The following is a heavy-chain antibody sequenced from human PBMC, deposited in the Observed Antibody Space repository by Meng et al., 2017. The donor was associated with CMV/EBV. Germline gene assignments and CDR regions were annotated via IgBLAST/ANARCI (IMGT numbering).Heavy chain of an antibody. CDR3: AKDMGNPRGYYYGMDV. J-gene: IGHJ6*02. V-gene: IGHV3-43*01. D-gene: IGHD7-27*01. Sequence: GESLKISCAASGFTFDDYTMHWVRQAPGKGLEWVSLISWDGGSTYYADSVKGRFTISRDNSKNSLYLQMNSLSTEDTALYYCAKDMGNPRGYYYGMDVWGQGTTVTVSS. CDR2: ISWDGGST. CDR1: GFTFDDYT.